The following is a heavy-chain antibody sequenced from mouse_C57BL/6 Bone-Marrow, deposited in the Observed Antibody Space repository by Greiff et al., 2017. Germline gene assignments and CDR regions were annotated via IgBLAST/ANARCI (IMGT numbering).Heavy chain of an antibody. D-gene: IGHD1-1*01. J-gene: IGHJ4*01. CDR2: IDPSDSYT. CDR1: GYTFTSYW. CDR3: ANYYGTPYYAMDY. Sequence: VQLQQPGAELVRPGTSVTLSCKASGYTFTSYWMHWVKQRPGQGLEWIGVIDPSDSYTNYNQKFKGKATLTVDTSSSTAYMQLSSLTSEDSAVYYCANYYGTPYYAMDYWGQGTSVTVSS. V-gene: IGHV1-59*01.